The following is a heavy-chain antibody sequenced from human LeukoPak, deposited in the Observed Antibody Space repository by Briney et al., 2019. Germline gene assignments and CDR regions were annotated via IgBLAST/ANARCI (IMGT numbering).Heavy chain of an antibody. Sequence: PGGSLRLSCAASGFTFSSYEMNWVRQAPGKGLEWVSYISSSGSTIYYADPVKGRFTISRDNAKNSLYLQMNSLRAEDTAVYYCARGYCTNGVCYPLDYWGQGTLVTVSS. D-gene: IGHD2-8*01. CDR2: ISSSGSTI. CDR1: GFTFSSYE. V-gene: IGHV3-48*03. J-gene: IGHJ4*02. CDR3: ARGYCTNGVCYPLDY.